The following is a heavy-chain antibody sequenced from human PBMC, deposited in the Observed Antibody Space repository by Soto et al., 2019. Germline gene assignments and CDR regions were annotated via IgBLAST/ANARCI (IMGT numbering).Heavy chain of an antibody. J-gene: IGHJ5*02. Sequence: GGSLRLSWAASGFTFSSYGMHWVRQAPGKGLERVAVIWYDGSNKYYADSVKGRFTISRENARNSAYLQMNNLRVGDTAVYYCVRGEMRSSSGHTWFDTWGQGVLVTVSS. CDR1: GFTFSSYG. CDR2: IWYDGSNK. CDR3: VRGEMRSSSGHTWFDT. V-gene: IGHV3-33*01. D-gene: IGHD6-6*01.